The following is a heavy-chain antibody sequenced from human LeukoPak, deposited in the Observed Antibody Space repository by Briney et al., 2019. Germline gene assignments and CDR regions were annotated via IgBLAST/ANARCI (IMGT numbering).Heavy chain of an antibody. J-gene: IGHJ5*02. CDR2: INARGDT. D-gene: IGHD2-15*01. V-gene: IGHV4-34*01. Sequence: SETLSLTCAVYGWSFNDYYWNWIRQPPGKGLEWVGEINARGDTNFNPALKRRGTISVDTSNSQFSLTLTSMIAADTAVYSCARGQVPAARGYNWFDPWGQGTLVTVSS. CDR3: ARGQVPAARGYNWFDP. CDR1: GWSFNDYY.